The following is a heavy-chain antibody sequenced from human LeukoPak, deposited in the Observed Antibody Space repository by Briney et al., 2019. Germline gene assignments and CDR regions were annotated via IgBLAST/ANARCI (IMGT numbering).Heavy chain of an antibody. Sequence: GGSLRLSWAASGFSVSNTYMSWVSQAPGKGLEWVSIIYSGGNTYYADSVKGRFTISRDNYKNTLYLQMNRLRPEDTAVYYCARGTVTAPDYWGQGTLVTVSS. J-gene: IGHJ4*02. CDR2: IYSGGNT. CDR1: GFSVSNTY. D-gene: IGHD2-21*02. CDR3: ARGTVTAPDY. V-gene: IGHV3-53*01.